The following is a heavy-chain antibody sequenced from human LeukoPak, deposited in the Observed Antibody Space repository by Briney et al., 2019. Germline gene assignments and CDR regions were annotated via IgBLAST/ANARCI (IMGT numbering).Heavy chain of an antibody. Sequence: PSETLSLTCAVSGYSISCGYYWAWIRQPPGKGLEWIGSIYHSGSTYYNPSLKSRVTISVDTSKNQFSLKLSSVTAADTAVYYCASDPINDAFDIWGQGTMVTVSS. V-gene: IGHV4-38-2*01. CDR2: IYHSGST. J-gene: IGHJ3*02. CDR1: GYSISCGYY. CDR3: ASDPINDAFDI. D-gene: IGHD5-12*01.